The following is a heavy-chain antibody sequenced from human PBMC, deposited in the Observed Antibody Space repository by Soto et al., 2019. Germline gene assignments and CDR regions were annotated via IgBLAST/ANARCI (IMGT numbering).Heavy chain of an antibody. CDR1: GGSISSYY. Sequence: PSETLSLTCTVSGGSISSYYWSWIRQPPGKGLEWIGYIYYSGSTNYNPSLKSRVTISVDTSKNQFSLKLSSVTAADTAVYYCARQGILTGYRPRWFDPWGQGTLVTVSS. CDR2: IYYSGST. J-gene: IGHJ5*02. D-gene: IGHD3-9*01. CDR3: ARQGILTGYRPRWFDP. V-gene: IGHV4-59*08.